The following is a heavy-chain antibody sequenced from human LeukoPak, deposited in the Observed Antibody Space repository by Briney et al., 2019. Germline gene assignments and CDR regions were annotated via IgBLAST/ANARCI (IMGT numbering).Heavy chain of an antibody. V-gene: IGHV1-2*04. CDR2: INPNSGGT. J-gene: IGHJ2*01. CDR3: ARDSEATESWYFDL. D-gene: IGHD5-12*01. Sequence: ASVKVSCKASGYTFTGYYMHWVRQAPGQGLEWMGWINPNSGGTNYAQKFQGWVTMTRDTSISTAYMELSRLRSDDTAVYYCARDSEATESWYFDLWGRGTLVTVSS. CDR1: GYTFTGYY.